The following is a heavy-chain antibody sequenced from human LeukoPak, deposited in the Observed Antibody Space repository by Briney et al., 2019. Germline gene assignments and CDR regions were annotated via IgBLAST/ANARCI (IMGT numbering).Heavy chain of an antibody. Sequence: SETLSLTCTVSGGSISSYYWSWIRQPPGEGLEWIGYIYYSGSTNYNPSLKSRVTISVDTSKNQFSLKLSSVTAADTAVYYCARGSHHYGVSCYSPWGQGTLVTVS. J-gene: IGHJ5*02. V-gene: IGHV4-59*01. CDR1: GGSISSYY. CDR2: IYYSGST. D-gene: IGHD2-15*01. CDR3: ARGSHHYGVSCYSP.